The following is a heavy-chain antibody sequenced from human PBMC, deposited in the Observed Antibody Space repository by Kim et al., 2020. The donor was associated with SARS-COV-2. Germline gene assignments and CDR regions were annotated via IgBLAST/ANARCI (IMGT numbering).Heavy chain of an antibody. D-gene: IGHD2-15*01. CDR2: ISWNSGSI. V-gene: IGHV3-9*01. J-gene: IGHJ6*02. CDR1: GFTFGDYA. Sequence: GGSLRLSCAASGFTFGDYAMHWVRQAPGKGLEWVSGISWNSGSIGYADSVKGRFTISRDNAKNSLYLQMNSLRAEDTALYYCAKDIGYCGGGSCYLQTQYYYYYYGMDVWGQGTTVTVSS. CDR3: AKDIGYCGGGSCYLQTQYYYYYYGMDV.